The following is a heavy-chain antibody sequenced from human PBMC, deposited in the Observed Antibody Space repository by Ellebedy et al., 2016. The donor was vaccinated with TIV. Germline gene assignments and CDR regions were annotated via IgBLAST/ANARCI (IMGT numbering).Heavy chain of an antibody. J-gene: IGHJ4*02. CDR2: INAGNGNT. D-gene: IGHD7-27*01. CDR1: GYTFTSYA. CDR3: ANNLPLTGDFDD. V-gene: IGHV1-3*01. Sequence: AASVMVSCKASGYTFTSYAMHWARQAPGQRLEWMGWINAGNGNTKYSQKFQGRLTITRDTSINTADMELRSLTSEDTAVYYCANNLPLTGDFDDWGQGTLVTVSS.